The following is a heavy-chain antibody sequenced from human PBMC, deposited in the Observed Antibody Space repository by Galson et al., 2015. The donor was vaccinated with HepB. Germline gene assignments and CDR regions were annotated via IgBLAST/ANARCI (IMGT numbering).Heavy chain of an antibody. Sequence: SLRLSCAASGFTFSSYAMHWVRQAPGKGLEWVAVISYDGSNKYYADSVKGRFTISRDNSKNTLYLQMNSLRAEDTAVYYCARDRAAGGSYYPLAYWGQGTLVTVSS. CDR3: ARDRAAGGSYYPLAY. CDR2: ISYDGSNK. D-gene: IGHD1-26*01. V-gene: IGHV3-30-3*01. J-gene: IGHJ4*02. CDR1: GFTFSSYA.